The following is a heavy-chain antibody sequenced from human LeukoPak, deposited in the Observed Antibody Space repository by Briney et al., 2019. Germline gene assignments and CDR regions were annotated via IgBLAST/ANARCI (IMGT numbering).Heavy chain of an antibody. CDR3: ASAVAGTEVDY. CDR1: GFTFSSYW. J-gene: IGHJ4*02. CDR2: INSDGSST. V-gene: IGHV3-74*01. Sequence: GGSLRLSCAASGFTFSSYWMHWVRQAPGKGLVWVSRINSDGSSTSYADSVKGRFTISRDNARNTLYLQMNSLRAEDTAVYYCASAVAGTEVDYWGQGTLVTVSS. D-gene: IGHD6-19*01.